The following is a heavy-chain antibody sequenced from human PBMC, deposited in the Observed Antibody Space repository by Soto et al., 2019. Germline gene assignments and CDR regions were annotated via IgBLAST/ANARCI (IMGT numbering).Heavy chain of an antibody. CDR2: IYYSGST. J-gene: IGHJ4*02. V-gene: IGHV4-31*03. CDR3: ARGQVVAAQH. Sequence: SETLSLTCTVSGGSVSSGSYCWSWIRQHPGKGLEWIGYIYYSGSTYYNPSLKSRVTISVDRSKNQFSLKLSSVTAADTAVYYCARGQVVAAQHWGQGTLVTVSS. D-gene: IGHD2-15*01. CDR1: GGSVSSGSYC.